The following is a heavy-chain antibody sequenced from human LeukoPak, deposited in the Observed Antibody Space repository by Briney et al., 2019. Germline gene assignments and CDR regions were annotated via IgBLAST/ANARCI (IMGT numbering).Heavy chain of an antibody. J-gene: IGHJ3*02. D-gene: IGHD1-26*01. CDR2: IYTSGST. CDR3: AREGGSFPLPDAFDI. CDR1: GGSISSYY. Sequence: SETLSLTCTVSGGSISSYYWSWIRQPAGKGLEWIGRIYTSGSTNYNPSLKSRVTMSVDTSKNQFSLKLSSVTAADTAVYYCAREGGSFPLPDAFDIWGQGTMVTLSS. V-gene: IGHV4-4*07.